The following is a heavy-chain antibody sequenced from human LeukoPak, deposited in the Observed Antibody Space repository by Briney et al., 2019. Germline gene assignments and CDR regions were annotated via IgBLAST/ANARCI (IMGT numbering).Heavy chain of an antibody. V-gene: IGHV4-30-4*08. J-gene: IGHJ4*02. CDR3: ARQTGSGLFILP. Sequence: PSQTLSLTCTVSGNSISSGDNYWSWIRQPPGKGLEWIGEINHSGSTNYNPSLKSRVTISVDTSKNQFSLKLSSVTAADTAVYYCARQTGSGLFILPGGQGTLVTVSS. D-gene: IGHD3/OR15-3a*01. CDR1: GNSISSGDNY. CDR2: INHSGST.